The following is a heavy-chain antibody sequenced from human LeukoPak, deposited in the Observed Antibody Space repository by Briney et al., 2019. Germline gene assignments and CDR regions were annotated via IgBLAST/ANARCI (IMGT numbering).Heavy chain of an antibody. CDR1: GVTFSSYA. D-gene: IGHD2/OR15-2a*01. CDR2: ISYDGSNK. V-gene: IGHV3-30-3*01. CDR3: ARDLQIGSRGSQEY. J-gene: IGHJ4*02. Sequence: PGGSLRLSCAASGVTFSSYAMHWVRQAPGKGLEWVAVISYDGSNKYYADSVKGRFTISRDNSKNTLYLQMNSLRAEDTAVYYCARDLQIGSRGSQEYWGQGTLVTVSS.